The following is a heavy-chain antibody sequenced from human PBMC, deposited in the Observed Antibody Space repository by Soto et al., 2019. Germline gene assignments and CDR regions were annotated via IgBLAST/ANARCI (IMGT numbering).Heavy chain of an antibody. CDR3: ARGLVLRFLEWLSPLGY. CDR1: GFIFSNYA. Sequence: DVQLLESGGDLVQPGGSLRLSCAASGFIFSNYAMSWVRQAPGKGLEWVSLIRGSGGPTNYADSVKGRFTISRDNAKNSLYLQMNSLRAEDTAVYYCARGLVLRFLEWLSPLGYWGQGTLVTVSS. D-gene: IGHD3-3*01. J-gene: IGHJ4*02. V-gene: IGHV3-23*01. CDR2: IRGSGGPT.